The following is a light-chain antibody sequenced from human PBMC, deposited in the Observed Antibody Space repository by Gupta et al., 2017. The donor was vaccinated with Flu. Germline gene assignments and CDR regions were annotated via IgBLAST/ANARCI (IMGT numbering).Light chain of an antibody. CDR2: QDT. Sequence: SYELNPAPSASVSPGQEATITCSGDKLGDKYACWYQQKPGQSPVVVIYQDTQRPSGIPERFSGSNSGNTATLTIIGTQAIDEADYYCQAWDSGTLVFGGGTRLTVL. CDR1: KLGDKY. J-gene: IGLJ2*01. V-gene: IGLV3-1*01. CDR3: QAWDSGTLV.